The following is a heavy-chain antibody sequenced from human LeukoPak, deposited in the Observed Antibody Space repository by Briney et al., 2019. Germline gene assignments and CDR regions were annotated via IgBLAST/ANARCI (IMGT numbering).Heavy chain of an antibody. J-gene: IGHJ4*02. CDR3: AKDSSSSKNGYYFDY. Sequence: GGSLRLSCAASGFTFSSYAMSWVRQAPGKGLEWVSAISGSGGSTYYADSVKGQFTISRDNSKNTLYLQMNSLRAEDTAVYYCAKDSSSSKNGYYFDYWGQGTLVTVSS. V-gene: IGHV3-23*01. D-gene: IGHD6-13*01. CDR1: GFTFSSYA. CDR2: ISGSGGST.